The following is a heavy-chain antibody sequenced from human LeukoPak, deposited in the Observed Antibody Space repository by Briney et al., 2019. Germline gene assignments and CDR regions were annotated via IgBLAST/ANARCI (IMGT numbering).Heavy chain of an antibody. Sequence: SETLSLTCAVYGGSFSGYYWSWIRQPPGKGLEWIGEINHSGSTNYNPSLKSRVTISVDTSKNQFSLKLSSVTAADTAVYYCVREMATPADYWGQGTLVTVSS. D-gene: IGHD5-24*01. CDR1: GGSFSGYY. CDR3: VREMATPADY. CDR2: INHSGST. J-gene: IGHJ4*02. V-gene: IGHV4-34*01.